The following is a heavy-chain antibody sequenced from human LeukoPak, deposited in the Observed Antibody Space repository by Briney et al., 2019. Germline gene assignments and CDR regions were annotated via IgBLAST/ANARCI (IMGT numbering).Heavy chain of an antibody. J-gene: IGHJ6*02. CDR3: NYYYYGMDV. V-gene: IGHV4-34*01. CDR1: GGSFSGYY. Sequence: SETLSLTCAVYGGSFSGYYWSWIRQPPGKRLEWIGEINHSGSTNYNPSLKSRVTISVDASKNQFSLKLSSVTAADTAVYYCNYYYYGMDVWGQGTTVTVSS. CDR2: INHSGST.